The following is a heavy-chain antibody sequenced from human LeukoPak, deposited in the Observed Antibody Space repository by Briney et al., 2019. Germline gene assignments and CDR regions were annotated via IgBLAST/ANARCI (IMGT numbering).Heavy chain of an antibody. Sequence: GGSLRLSCAASGFTFSSYAMHWVRQAPGKGLEWVAVISYDGSNKYYADSVKGRFTISRDNAKNSVYLQMNSLRGEDTAVYYCARGHYYFDYWGQGTLVTVSS. CDR2: ISYDGSNK. D-gene: IGHD2-21*02. V-gene: IGHV3-30-3*01. CDR3: ARGHYYFDY. J-gene: IGHJ4*02. CDR1: GFTFSSYA.